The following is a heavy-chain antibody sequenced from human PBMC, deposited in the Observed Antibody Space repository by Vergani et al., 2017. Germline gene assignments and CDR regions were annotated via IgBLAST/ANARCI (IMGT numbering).Heavy chain of an antibody. D-gene: IGHD3-10*01. CDR2: IYPLNSET. V-gene: IGHV5-51*03. CDR3: ARRRHSGSYLWAPNWSDP. CDR1: GDNFNNYW. J-gene: IGHJ5*02. Sequence: EVQLIQSGTEVRKPGESLKISCKDSGDNFNNYWIGWVRQMPGKGLEWMAVIYPLNSETVYSPSFQGQVTISADKSLNTAYLQWSSRKATDTAMYYWARRRHSGSYLWAPNWSDPWGQGTLVTVSS.